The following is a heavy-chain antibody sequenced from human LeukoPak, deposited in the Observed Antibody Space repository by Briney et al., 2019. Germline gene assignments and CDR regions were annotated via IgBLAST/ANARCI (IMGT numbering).Heavy chain of an antibody. CDR2: IYPRDSET. J-gene: IGHJ4*02. Sequence: GESLRIPCKASGYTFTHQWIGWVRQMSGSGLEWMGIIYPRDSETIYSPSFQGHVTISADTSINTACLEWSSLEASDTAIYYCARHSDVIGAIWGQGTLVTVSS. CDR1: GYTFTHQW. V-gene: IGHV5-51*01. D-gene: IGHD3-10*01. CDR3: ARHSDVIGAI.